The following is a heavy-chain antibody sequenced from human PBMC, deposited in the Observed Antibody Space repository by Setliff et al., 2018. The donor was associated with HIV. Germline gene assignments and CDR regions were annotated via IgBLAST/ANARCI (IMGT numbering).Heavy chain of an antibody. CDR3: ARGTSLNVVPDAFDI. CDR1: GGSISSGSYY. V-gene: IGHV4-61*09. J-gene: IGHJ3*02. D-gene: IGHD3-16*01. Sequence: SETLSLTCTVSGGSISSGSYYWSWLRQPAGKGLEWVGHIYTSGSTNYNPSLKSRVTISVDTSKNQFSLKLSSVTAADTALYYCARGTSLNVVPDAFDIWGQGTMVTVSS. CDR2: IYTSGST.